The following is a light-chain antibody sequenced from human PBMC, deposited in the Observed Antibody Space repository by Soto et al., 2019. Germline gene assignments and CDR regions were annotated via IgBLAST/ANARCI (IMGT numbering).Light chain of an antibody. J-gene: IGLJ1*01. CDR2: SNY. CDR3: SAWDASLNGYV. Sequence: QSVLTQAPSASGTPVQRVSISCSGSSSNIGSKTVNWYQQLPGTAPKLLIYSNYQRPSGVPDRFSGSKSGTSASLAISGPQSEDEADYYCSAWDASLNGYVFGTGTKVTVL. CDR1: SSNIGSKT. V-gene: IGLV1-44*01.